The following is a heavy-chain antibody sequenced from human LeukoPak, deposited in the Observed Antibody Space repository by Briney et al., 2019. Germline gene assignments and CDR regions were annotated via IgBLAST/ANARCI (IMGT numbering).Heavy chain of an antibody. CDR3: AKGNGVLGKYFDY. Sequence: PGGSLRLSCAASGFTFSSYGMHWVRQAPGKGLEWVAVISYDGSNKYYADSVKGRFTISRDNSKNTLYLQMNSLRAEDTAVYYCAKGNGVLGKYFDYWGQGTLVTVSS. CDR1: GFTFSSYG. D-gene: IGHD1-1*01. V-gene: IGHV3-30*18. J-gene: IGHJ4*02. CDR2: ISYDGSNK.